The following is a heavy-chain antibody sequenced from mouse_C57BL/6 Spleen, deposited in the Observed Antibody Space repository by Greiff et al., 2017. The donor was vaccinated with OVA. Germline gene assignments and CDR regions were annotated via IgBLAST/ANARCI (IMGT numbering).Heavy chain of an antibody. CDR1: GFNIKDDY. J-gene: IGHJ2*01. D-gene: IGHD1-1*01. CDR2: IDPENGDT. CDR3: TKSPTTVVFDY. Sequence: VQLQQSGAELVRPGASVKLSCTASGFNIKDDYMHWVKQRPEQGLEWIGWIDPENGDTEYASKFQGKATITADTSSNTAYLQLSSLTSEDTAVDYCTKSPTTVVFDYWGQGTTLTVSS. V-gene: IGHV14-4*01.